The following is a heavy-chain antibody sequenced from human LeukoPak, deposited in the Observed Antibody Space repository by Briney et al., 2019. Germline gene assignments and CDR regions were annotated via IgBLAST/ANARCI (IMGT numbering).Heavy chain of an antibody. J-gene: IGHJ3*02. D-gene: IGHD5-24*01. CDR3: ARAPRWLQFGAFDI. V-gene: IGHV4-59*04. CDR2: VYYSGSA. Sequence: GSLRLSCAASGFTFSSYGMNWVRQSPGKGLEWIGNVYYSGSAYYNPSLKSRVTMSVDTSKNQFSLKLSSVTAADTAVYYCARAPRWLQFGAFDIWGQGTMVTVSS. CDR1: GFTFSSYG.